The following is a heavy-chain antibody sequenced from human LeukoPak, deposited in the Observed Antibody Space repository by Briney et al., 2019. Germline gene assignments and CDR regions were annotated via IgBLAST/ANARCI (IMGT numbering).Heavy chain of an antibody. CDR1: GYTFTGYY. CDR3: ARGKVGATANFDY. J-gene: IGHJ4*02. Sequence: GSVKVYCKASGYTFTGYYMHWVRQAPGQGLEWMGWINPNSGGTNYAQKFQGRVTMTRDTSISTAYMELSRLRSDDTAVYYCARGKVGATANFDYWGQGTLVTVSS. CDR2: INPNSGGT. D-gene: IGHD1-26*01. V-gene: IGHV1-2*02.